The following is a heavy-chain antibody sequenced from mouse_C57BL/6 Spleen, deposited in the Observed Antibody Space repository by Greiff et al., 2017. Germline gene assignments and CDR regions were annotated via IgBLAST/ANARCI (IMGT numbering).Heavy chain of an antibody. CDR2: IDPETGGT. V-gene: IGHV1-15*01. CDR1: GYTFTDYE. Sequence: QVQLKESGAELVRPGASVTLSCKASGYTFTDYEMHWVKQTPVHGLEWIGAIDPETGGTAYNQKFKGKAILTADKSSSTAYMELRSLTSEDSAVYYCTYDSFAYWGQGTLVTVSA. D-gene: IGHD2-4*01. J-gene: IGHJ3*01. CDR3: TYDSFAY.